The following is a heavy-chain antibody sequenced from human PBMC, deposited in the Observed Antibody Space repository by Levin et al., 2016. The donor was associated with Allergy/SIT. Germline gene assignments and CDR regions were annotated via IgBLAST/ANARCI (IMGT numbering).Heavy chain of an antibody. CDR3: VRPGAYCSGRTCYYYSGMDV. J-gene: IGHJ6*02. CDR2: VYYDGNT. Sequence: WIRQPPGKGLEWIGSVYYDGNTYYNPSLKSRVTISVDTSKNQFSLKLSSVTAADTAVYYCVRPGAYCSGRTCYYYSGMDVWGQGTTVTVSS. V-gene: IGHV4-39*01. D-gene: IGHD2-15*01.